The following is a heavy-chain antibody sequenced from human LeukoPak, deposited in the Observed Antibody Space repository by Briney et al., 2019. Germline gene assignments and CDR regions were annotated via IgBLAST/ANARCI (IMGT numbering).Heavy chain of an antibody. CDR2: ISSSSSYI. V-gene: IGHV3-21*01. CDR1: GFTFSSYS. D-gene: IGHD3-10*02. Sequence: PGGSLRLSCAASGFTFSSYSMNWVRQAPGKGLEWVSSISSSSSYIYYADSVKGRFTISRDNAKNSLYLQMNSLRAEDTAVYYCARDQKVGLFGELNWFDPWGQGTLVTVSS. J-gene: IGHJ5*02. CDR3: ARDQKVGLFGELNWFDP.